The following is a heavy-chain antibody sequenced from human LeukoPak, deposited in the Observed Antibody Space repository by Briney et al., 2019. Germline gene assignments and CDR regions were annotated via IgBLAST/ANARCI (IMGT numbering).Heavy chain of an antibody. CDR3: ARDFLLGSCYDPPRRGQVLKLGPGTFDY. Sequence: GASVKVSCKASGYTFNSYGISWVRQAPGQGLEWLGWISDYNGNTDYAQKLQGRVTMTTDTSTTTAYMELRSLRSDDTAVYYCARDFLLGSCYDPPRRGQVLKLGPGTFDYLGQGTLVTVSS. CDR1: GYTFNSYG. D-gene: IGHD5-12*01. V-gene: IGHV1-18*01. J-gene: IGHJ4*02. CDR2: ISDYNGNT.